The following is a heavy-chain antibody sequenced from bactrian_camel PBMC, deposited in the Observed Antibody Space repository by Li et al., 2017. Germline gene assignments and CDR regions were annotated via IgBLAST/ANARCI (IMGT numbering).Heavy chain of an antibody. CDR3: AKLGLWSSHNY. CDR2: INIGGGTE. V-gene: IGHV3S40*01. J-gene: IGHJ4*01. D-gene: IGHD1*01. Sequence: VQLVESGGGLVQPGGSLRLSCVASGLTFTSVDMNWVRQAPGKGLVWVSGINIGGGTETYADSVKGRFTISRDNVKNSVYLQMNSLETEDTAIYYCAKLGLWSSHNYWGQGTQVTVS. CDR1: GLTFTSVD.